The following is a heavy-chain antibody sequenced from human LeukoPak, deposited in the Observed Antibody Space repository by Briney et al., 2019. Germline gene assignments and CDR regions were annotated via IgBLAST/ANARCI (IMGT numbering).Heavy chain of an antibody. J-gene: IGHJ4*02. D-gene: IGHD1-26*01. V-gene: IGHV3-66*01. CDR2: IYSGGST. Sequence: GGSLRLSCAVSGFTVTNDYMNWVRQAPGKGLEWVSIIYSGGSTYYADSVKGRFTISRDNAKNSLYLQMNSLRAEDTAVYYCARARELLEGFFDYWGQGTLVTVSS. CDR1: GFTVTNDY. CDR3: ARARELLEGFFDY.